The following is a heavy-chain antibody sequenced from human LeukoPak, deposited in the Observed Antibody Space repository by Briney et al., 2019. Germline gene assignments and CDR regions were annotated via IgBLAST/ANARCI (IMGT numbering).Heavy chain of an antibody. Sequence: PGGSLRLSCAASGFTFSSYGMHWVRQAPGKGLEWVAFIRYDGSNKYYADSVKGRFTISRDNSKSTLYLQMNSLRAEDTAVYYCAKDGTAMVTAFDYWGQGTLVTVSS. J-gene: IGHJ4*02. V-gene: IGHV3-30*02. D-gene: IGHD5-18*01. CDR3: AKDGTAMVTAFDY. CDR1: GFTFSSYG. CDR2: IRYDGSNK.